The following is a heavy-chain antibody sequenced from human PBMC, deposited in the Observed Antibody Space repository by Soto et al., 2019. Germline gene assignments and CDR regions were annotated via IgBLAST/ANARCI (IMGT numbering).Heavy chain of an antibody. CDR1: GYDFTTYG. J-gene: IGHJ4*02. D-gene: IGHD1-1*01. CDR2: ISAHNGNT. Sequence: QVHLVQSGAEVKKPGASVKVSCKGSGYDFTTYGITWVRQAPGQGLEWMAWISAHNGNTDYAQKLQGRVTVTRGTSTSTAYMELRSLRSDDPAVYYCARGRYGDYWGQGALVTVSS. V-gene: IGHV1-18*01. CDR3: ARGRYGDY.